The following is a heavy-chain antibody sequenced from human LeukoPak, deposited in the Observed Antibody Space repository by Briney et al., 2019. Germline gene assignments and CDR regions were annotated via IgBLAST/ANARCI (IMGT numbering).Heavy chain of an antibody. D-gene: IGHD2-2*01. CDR1: GGSISSYY. Sequence: SETLSLTCTVSGGSISSYYWSWIRQPPGKGLEWIGYIYYSGSTNYNPSLKSRVTVSVDTSKNQFSLKLSSVTAADTAVYYCARARGPAATLGYCSSTSCLSYNSIPLHFDIWGQGTMVTVSS. CDR2: IYYSGST. V-gene: IGHV4-59*01. CDR3: ARARGPAATLGYCSSTSCLSYNSIPLHFDI. J-gene: IGHJ3*02.